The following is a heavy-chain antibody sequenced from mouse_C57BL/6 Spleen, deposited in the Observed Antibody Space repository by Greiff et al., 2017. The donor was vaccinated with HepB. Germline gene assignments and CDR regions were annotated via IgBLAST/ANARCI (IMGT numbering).Heavy chain of an antibody. CDR1: GFTFSSYA. D-gene: IGHD2-4*01. CDR3: ARDDYDGYFDY. V-gene: IGHV5-4*01. CDR2: ISDGGSYT. J-gene: IGHJ2*01. Sequence: EVQLKQSGGGLVKPGGSLKLSCAASGFTFSSYAMSWVRQTPEKRLEWVATISDGGSYTYYPDNVKGRFTISRDNAKNNLYLQMSHLKSEDTAMYYCARDDYDGYFDYWGQGTTLTVSS.